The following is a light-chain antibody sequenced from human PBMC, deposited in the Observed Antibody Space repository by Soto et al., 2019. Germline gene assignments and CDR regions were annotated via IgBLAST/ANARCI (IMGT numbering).Light chain of an antibody. CDR2: DAS. CDR3: HQRNNWPIS. J-gene: IGKJ5*01. Sequence: SLAIKTPSQRERAAXSSMASQIVSSYLACYEERPGQAPRLLIYDASTMATGIPARFSGSGSGTDFTLTISSLEPEDFAVYYCHQRNNWPISFSRGTRIEIK. CDR1: QIVSSY. V-gene: IGKV3-11*01.